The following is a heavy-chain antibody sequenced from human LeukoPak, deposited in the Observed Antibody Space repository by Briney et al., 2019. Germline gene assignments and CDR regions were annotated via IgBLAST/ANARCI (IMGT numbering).Heavy chain of an antibody. J-gene: IGHJ4*02. V-gene: IGHV3-48*01. CDR1: GLTFSSYS. CDR3: AGDRAPYSNGWYPLY. Sequence: GGSLRLSCTASGLTFSSYSMNWVRQAPGKGPEWVSYISSSGRTMYYAGSVQGRFTISRDNAKNSPYLQMNSPRADDTAVYCFAGDRAPYSNGWYPLYWGQGTLVTVSS. D-gene: IGHD6-19*01. CDR2: ISSSGRTM.